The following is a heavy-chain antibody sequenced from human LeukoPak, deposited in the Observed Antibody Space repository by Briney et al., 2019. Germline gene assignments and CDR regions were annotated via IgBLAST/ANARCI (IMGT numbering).Heavy chain of an antibody. J-gene: IGHJ4*02. V-gene: IGHV3-30*18. Sequence: GGSLRLSCAASGFTFSSYGMHWVRQAPGKGLEWGAVISYDGSNKYYADSVKGRFTISRDNSKNTLYLQMNSLRAEDTAVYYCAKDLIMITFGGVMDYWGQGTLVTVSS. CDR2: ISYDGSNK. D-gene: IGHD3-16*01. CDR3: AKDLIMITFGGVMDY. CDR1: GFTFSSYG.